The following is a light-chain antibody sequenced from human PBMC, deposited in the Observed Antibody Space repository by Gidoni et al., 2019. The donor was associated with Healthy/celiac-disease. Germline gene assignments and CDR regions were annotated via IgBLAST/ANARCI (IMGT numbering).Light chain of an antibody. V-gene: IGKV1-5*03. CDR3: QQYNSYRIT. CDR1: QSISSW. CDR2: KAS. Sequence: DIQMTQSPSTLSASVGDRVTIPCRASQSISSWLAWYQQKPGKAPKLLIYKASSLESGVPSRFSGSGSGTEFTLTISSLQPDDFATYYCQQYNSYRITFGQGTRLEIK. J-gene: IGKJ5*01.